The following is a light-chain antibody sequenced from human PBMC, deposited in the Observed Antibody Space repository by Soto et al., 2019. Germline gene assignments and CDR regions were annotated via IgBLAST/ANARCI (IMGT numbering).Light chain of an antibody. CDR3: QQYGSSRLFT. CDR1: QSVSSSY. J-gene: IGKJ3*01. Sequence: DIVLTQSPGTLSLSPGERATLSCRASQSVSSSYLAWYQQKPGQAPRLLIFGASSRATGIPDRFSGSGSGTDVTLTISRLEPEDFAVYYGQQYGSSRLFTFGPGTKVDIK. CDR2: GAS. V-gene: IGKV3-20*01.